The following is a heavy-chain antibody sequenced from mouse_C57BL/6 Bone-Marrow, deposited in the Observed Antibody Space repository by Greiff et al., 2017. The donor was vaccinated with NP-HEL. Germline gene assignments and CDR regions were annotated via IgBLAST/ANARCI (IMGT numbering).Heavy chain of an antibody. V-gene: IGHV1-50*01. J-gene: IGHJ4*01. CDR1: GYTFTSYW. CDR3: ASGGSNYFYYAMDY. Sequence: VQLQQPGAELVKPGASVKLSCKASGYTFTSYWMQWVKQRPGQGLEWIGEIDPSDSSTNYNQKFKGKATLTVDTSSSTASMQLSSLTSEDSAVYYCASGGSNYFYYAMDYWGQGTSVTVSS. D-gene: IGHD2-5*01. CDR2: IDPSDSST.